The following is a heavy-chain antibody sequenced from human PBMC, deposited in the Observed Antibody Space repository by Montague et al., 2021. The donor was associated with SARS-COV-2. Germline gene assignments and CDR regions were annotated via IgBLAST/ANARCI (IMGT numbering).Heavy chain of an antibody. J-gene: IGHJ4*02. CDR1: GFTLSSHW. V-gene: IGHV3-7*03. CDR2: IEPDGRNG. Sequence: SLRLSCAASGFTLSSHWMSWVRQAPGKGLEWVANIEPDGRNGYYVDAMGGRFTISRDNARSSLYLQLNSLRAEDTAVYYCVRDRRGGMGSDYWGQGTLVTVSS. CDR3: VRDRRGGMGSDY. D-gene: IGHD2-15*01.